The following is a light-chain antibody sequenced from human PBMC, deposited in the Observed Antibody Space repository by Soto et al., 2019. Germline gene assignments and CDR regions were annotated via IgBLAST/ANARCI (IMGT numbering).Light chain of an antibody. CDR2: GAS. J-gene: IGKJ1*01. Sequence: EIVMTQSAAPLSVSPGERATLSCRASQSVSSNLAWYQQKPGQAPRLLIYGASTRATGIPARFSGSGSGTEFTLTISSLQSEDFAVYYCQHYSNWPPWTFGQGTKVEIK. CDR1: QSVSSN. CDR3: QHYSNWPPWT. V-gene: IGKV3-15*01.